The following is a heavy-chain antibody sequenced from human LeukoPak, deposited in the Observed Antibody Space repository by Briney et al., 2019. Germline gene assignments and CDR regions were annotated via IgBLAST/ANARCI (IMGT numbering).Heavy chain of an antibody. J-gene: IGHJ3*02. CDR1: GFTFDDHA. D-gene: IGHD3-22*01. CDR2: ISWNSGSM. V-gene: IGHV3-9*01. Sequence: GGSLRLSCAASGFTFDDHAMHWVRQAPGKGLEWVSGISWNSGSMGYADSVKGRFTISRDNAKNSLYLQMNSLRAEDTALYYCAKEGGYYYDSSGSEYRGVFDIWGQGTMVTVSS. CDR3: AKEGGYYYDSSGSEYRGVFDI.